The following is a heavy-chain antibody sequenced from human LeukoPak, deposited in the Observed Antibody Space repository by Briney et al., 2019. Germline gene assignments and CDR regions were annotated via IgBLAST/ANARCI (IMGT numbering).Heavy chain of an antibody. J-gene: IGHJ4*02. CDR1: GFTFSSYA. CDR2: ISYDGSNK. Sequence: SGGSLRLSCAASGFTFSSYAMHWVRQAPGKGLEWVAVISYDGSNKYYADSVKGRFTISRDNSKNTLYLQMNSLRAEDTAVYYCARALCGGGSCYTVDYWGQGTLVTVSS. V-gene: IGHV3-30-3*01. D-gene: IGHD2-15*01. CDR3: ARALCGGGSCYTVDY.